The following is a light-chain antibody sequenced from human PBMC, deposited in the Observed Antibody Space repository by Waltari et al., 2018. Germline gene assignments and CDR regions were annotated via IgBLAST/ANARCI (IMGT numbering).Light chain of an antibody. V-gene: IGLV2-14*01. CDR3: SSYTTASSWV. CDR2: DVS. Sequence: QSALTQPASVSGSPGQSITISCTGTSGDIGNNKFVPWYQQEPGRAPKLIVYDVSQRPSGVSNRFSGSKSGNTASLTISGLQAEDEANYYCSSYTTASSWVFGGGTKLTVL. CDR1: SGDIGNNKF. J-gene: IGLJ3*02.